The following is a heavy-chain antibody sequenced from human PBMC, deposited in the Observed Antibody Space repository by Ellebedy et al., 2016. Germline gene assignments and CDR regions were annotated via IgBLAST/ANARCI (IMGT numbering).Heavy chain of an antibody. D-gene: IGHD5-12*01. Sequence: GEFLKISXAASGFTFSSYSMNWVRQAPGKGLEWVSSISSSSSYIYYADSVKGRFTISRDNAKNSLYLQMNSLRAEDTAVYYCARAPGVGATGYWGQGTLVTVSS. CDR3: ARAPGVGATGY. CDR2: ISSSSSYI. CDR1: GFTFSSYS. V-gene: IGHV3-21*01. J-gene: IGHJ4*02.